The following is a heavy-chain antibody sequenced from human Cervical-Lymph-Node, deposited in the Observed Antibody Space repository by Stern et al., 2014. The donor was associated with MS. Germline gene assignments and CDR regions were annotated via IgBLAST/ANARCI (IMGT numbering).Heavy chain of an antibody. D-gene: IGHD6-19*01. CDR2: IIPILGIA. CDR1: GGTFSSYT. V-gene: IGHV1-69*09. CDR3: ARVDDSSGWNY. J-gene: IGHJ4*02. Sequence: QVQLVQPGAEVKKPGSSVKVSCKASGGTFSSYTISWVRQAPGQGLEWMGRIIPILGIANYAQKFQGRVTITADKSTSTAYMELSSLRSEDTAVYYCARVDDSSGWNYWGQGTLVTVSS.